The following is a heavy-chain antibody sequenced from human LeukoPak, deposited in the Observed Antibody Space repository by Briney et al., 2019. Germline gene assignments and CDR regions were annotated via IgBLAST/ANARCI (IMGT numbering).Heavy chain of an antibody. J-gene: IGHJ6*03. CDR3: AREKAALAAGYMDV. CDR1: GFTFSSYR. D-gene: IGHD2-15*01. CDR2: ISSSSSTI. Sequence: PGGSLRLSCAASGFTFSSYRMNWVRQAPGKGLEWVSYISSSSSTIYYADSVKGRFTISRDNAKNSLYLQMNSLRAEDTAIYYCAREKAALAAGYMDVWGKGTTVTISS. V-gene: IGHV3-48*01.